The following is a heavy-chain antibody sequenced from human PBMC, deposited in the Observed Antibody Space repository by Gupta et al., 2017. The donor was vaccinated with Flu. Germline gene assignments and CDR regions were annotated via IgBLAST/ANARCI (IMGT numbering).Heavy chain of an antibody. CDR1: SYA. J-gene: IGHJ4*02. Sequence: SYAISWVRQAPGQGREWMGGIIPIFGTANYAQKFQGRVTITADESTSTAYMELSSLRSEDTAVYYCARPSEYSSGWYLGYWGQGTLVTVSS. D-gene: IGHD6-19*01. V-gene: IGHV1-69*01. CDR3: ARPSEYSSGWYLGY. CDR2: IIPIFGTA.